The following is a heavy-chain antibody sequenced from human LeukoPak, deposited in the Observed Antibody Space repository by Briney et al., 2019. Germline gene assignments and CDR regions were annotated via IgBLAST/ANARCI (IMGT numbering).Heavy chain of an antibody. V-gene: IGHV3-7*01. Sequence: PGGSLRLSCAASGFTFSSYWMNWVRQAPGKGLEWVANIKQDGSEKYYGDSVKGRFTISRDNAKNFLYLQMNSLRVEDTALYYCARDGDGRGEDFDYWGQGILVTVSS. CDR1: GFTFSSYW. CDR3: ARDGDGRGEDFDY. D-gene: IGHD4-17*01. J-gene: IGHJ4*02. CDR2: IKQDGSEK.